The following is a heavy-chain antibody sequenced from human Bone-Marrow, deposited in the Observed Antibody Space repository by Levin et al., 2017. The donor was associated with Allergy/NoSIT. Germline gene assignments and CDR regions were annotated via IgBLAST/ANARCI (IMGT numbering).Heavy chain of an antibody. CDR2: ISAYNGNT. J-gene: IGHJ4*02. CDR1: GYTFTSYG. CDR3: ARDRYYYDSSGYYHVVGFDY. Sequence: ASVKVSCKASGYTFTSYGISWVRQAPGQGLEWMGWISAYNGNTNYAQKLQGRVTMTTDTSTSTAYMELRSLRSDDTAVYYCARDRYYYDSSGYYHVVGFDYWGQGTLVTVSS. V-gene: IGHV1-18*01. D-gene: IGHD3-22*01.